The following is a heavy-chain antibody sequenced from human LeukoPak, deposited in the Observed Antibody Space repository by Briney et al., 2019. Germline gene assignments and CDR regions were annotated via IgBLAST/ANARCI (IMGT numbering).Heavy chain of an antibody. CDR1: GFTFDDYA. V-gene: IGHV3-49*03. Sequence: GGSLRLSCIASGFTFDDYAMSWFRQAPGKGPEWVGFIRSRAYDGTREYAASVKGRFTISRDDSKSIAYLQMNSLKSEDTAVYYCTRDHRDRSGFYYGFVDYWGQGTLVTVSS. D-gene: IGHD3-22*01. CDR3: TRDHRDRSGFYYGFVDY. CDR2: IRSRAYDGTR. J-gene: IGHJ4*02.